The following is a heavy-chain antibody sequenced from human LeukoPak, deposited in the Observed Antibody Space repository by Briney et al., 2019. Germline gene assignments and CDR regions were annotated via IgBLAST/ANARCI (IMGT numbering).Heavy chain of an antibody. D-gene: IGHD2-2*01. J-gene: IGHJ3*02. CDR2: INPNSGGT. Sequence: GASVKVSCKAPGYSFTGYYMHWVRQAPGQGLEWMGWINPNSGGTNYAQKFQGRVTMTRDTSISTAYMELSRLRSDDTAVYYCARVRIVVVPAASFRLHAFDIWGQGTMVTVSS. CDR3: ARVRIVVVPAASFRLHAFDI. CDR1: GYSFTGYY. V-gene: IGHV1-2*02.